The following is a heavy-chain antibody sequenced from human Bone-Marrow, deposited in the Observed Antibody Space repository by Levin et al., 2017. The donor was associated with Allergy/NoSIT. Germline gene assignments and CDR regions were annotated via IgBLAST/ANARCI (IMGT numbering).Heavy chain of an antibody. CDR1: GFTFDDYA. V-gene: IGHV3-9*01. CDR2: ISWNSGSI. D-gene: IGHD6-19*01. J-gene: IGHJ4*02. Sequence: GGSLRLSCAASGFTFDDYAMHWVRQAPGKGLEWVSGISWNSGSIGYADSVKGRFTISRDNAKNSLYLQMNSLRAEDTALYYCAKGGEQWLVREEGVYFDYWGQGTLVTVSS. CDR3: AKGGEQWLVREEGVYFDY.